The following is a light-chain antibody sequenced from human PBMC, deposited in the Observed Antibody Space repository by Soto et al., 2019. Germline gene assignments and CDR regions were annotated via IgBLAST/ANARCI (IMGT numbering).Light chain of an antibody. CDR1: QNIYSN. J-gene: IGKJ1*01. V-gene: IGKV3-15*01. CDR3: LQYHNLWA. CDR2: RAS. Sequence: IVMTQSPATLSVSPGERATLSCRASQNIYSNIAWYQQRPGQAPRLLIYRASTRAPGVPARFSGSGSGTEFTLTISSLQSEDFAVYSCLQYHNLWAFGRGTKVDI.